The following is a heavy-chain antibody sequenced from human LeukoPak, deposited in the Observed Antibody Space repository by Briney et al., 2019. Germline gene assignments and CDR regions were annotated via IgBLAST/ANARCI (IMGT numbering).Heavy chain of an antibody. D-gene: IGHD3-9*01. V-gene: IGHV3-66*01. CDR2: IYDGGFT. CDR3: ARVMGRLVRTWYFDL. J-gene: IGHJ2*01. Sequence: GGSLRLSCAASGFTVSSNYMAWVRQAPGKGLEWVSVIYDGGFTDYTDSVKGRFTISRDNSKNTLCLQMNSLRADDTAVYYCARVMGRLVRTWYFDLWGRGTLVTVSS. CDR1: GFTVSSNY.